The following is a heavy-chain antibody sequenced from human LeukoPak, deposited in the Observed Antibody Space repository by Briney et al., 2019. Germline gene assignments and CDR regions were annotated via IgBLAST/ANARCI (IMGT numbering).Heavy chain of an antibody. CDR2: ISRSGDST. Sequence: GGSLRLSCAASGFTFSSYDMSWVRQAPGKGLEWVSAISRSGDSTYYVDSVKGRFTISRDNSKNTLYLQMNSLRAEDTAVYYCALYCSGCRCYPIGGAFYNLGRGTMVTVSS. J-gene: IGHJ3*02. V-gene: IGHV3-23*01. CDR1: GFTFSSYD. D-gene: IGHD2-15*01. CDR3: ALYCSGCRCYPIGGAFYN.